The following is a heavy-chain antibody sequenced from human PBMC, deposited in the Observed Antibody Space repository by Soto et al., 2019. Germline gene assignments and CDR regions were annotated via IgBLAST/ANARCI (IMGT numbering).Heavy chain of an antibody. J-gene: IGHJ4*02. CDR3: ARRGGGVVLAATTLLDY. CDR1: SGSISTANW. D-gene: IGHD2-15*01. V-gene: IGHV4-4*02. Sequence: QVPLQESGPRLVRPSGTLSFTCTVSSGSISTANWWSWVRQPPGRGLEWIGEIYHSGDTNYNLSLKSRVTLSVDKSKYQFSLRLTSVTAADAAMYYCARRGGGVVLAATTLLDYWGQGNLVTVSP. CDR2: IYHSGDT.